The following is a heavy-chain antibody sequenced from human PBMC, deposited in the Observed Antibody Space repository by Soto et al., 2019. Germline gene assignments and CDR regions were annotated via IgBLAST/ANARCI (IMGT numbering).Heavy chain of an antibody. J-gene: IGHJ3*02. Sequence: EVQLVESGGGLVKPGGSLRLSCAASGFTFSSYSMNWVRQAPGKGLEWVSSISSSSSYIYYADSVKGRFTISRDNAKNSLHLQMNSLRAEDTAVYYCARDHGLSSYAFDIWGQGTMVTVSS. V-gene: IGHV3-21*01. CDR2: ISSSSSYI. CDR1: GFTFSSYS. CDR3: ARDHGLSSYAFDI. D-gene: IGHD2-15*01.